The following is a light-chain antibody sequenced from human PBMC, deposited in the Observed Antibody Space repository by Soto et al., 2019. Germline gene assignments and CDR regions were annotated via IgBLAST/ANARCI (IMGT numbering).Light chain of an antibody. Sequence: DIQMTQSPSSLSASVGDRVTIPCRASQSISSYLNWYQQKPGKAPKVLIYATSSLHSGVPSRFSGSGSETEFTLTISSLQPEDFATYFCQQTYSTPLTFGGGTRWIS. CDR3: QQTYSTPLT. CDR2: ATS. V-gene: IGKV1-39*01. J-gene: IGKJ4*01. CDR1: QSISSY.